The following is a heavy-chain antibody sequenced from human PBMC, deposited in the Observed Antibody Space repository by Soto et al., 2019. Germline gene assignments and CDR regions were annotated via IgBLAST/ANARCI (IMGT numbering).Heavy chain of an antibody. D-gene: IGHD3-16*01. CDR2: IYHSGSN. CDR3: GRSGGGEDY. Sequence: QVQLQESGPGLVKPSGTLSLSCAVSGGSISSSHWWTWVRQPPGKGLEWIGEIYHSGSNNYNPSRKSRVTISIDPARNQFSLDLSSVTAADPAVYLCGRSGGGEDYWGQGILVTVSS. CDR1: GGSISSSHW. V-gene: IGHV4-4*02. J-gene: IGHJ4*02.